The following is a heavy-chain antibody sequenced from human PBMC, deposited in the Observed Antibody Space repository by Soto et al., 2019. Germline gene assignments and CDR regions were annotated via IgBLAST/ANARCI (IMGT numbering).Heavy chain of an antibody. CDR2: ISGSGGAT. CDR1: GFTFTSFA. J-gene: IGHJ4*02. V-gene: IGHV3-23*01. Sequence: PGRSLRLSCAASGFTFTSFAVSWVRQAPGKGLEWVSAISGSGGATYYADSVKGRFTVSRGNSRNTVYLQVDSLRVEDTAVFYCARDPSHGSGSYLDYWGQGTLVTVSS. CDR3: ARDPSHGSGSYLDY. D-gene: IGHD3-10*01.